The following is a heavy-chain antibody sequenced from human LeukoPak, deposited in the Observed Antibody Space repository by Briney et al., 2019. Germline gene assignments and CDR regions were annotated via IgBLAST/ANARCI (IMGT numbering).Heavy chain of an antibody. J-gene: IGHJ4*02. CDR3: PRATPGSLHGYRFDY. D-gene: IGHD5-24*01. Sequence: GASVKVSCKASGYTFKNYDINWVRQATGQGLEWMGWMNPNSGNTGFAQKFQDRVSMTRDTSINTAYMELTSLRSGDTAVYYCPRATPGSLHGYRFDYWGQGTVVTVYS. CDR1: GYTFKNYD. V-gene: IGHV1-8*02. CDR2: MNPNSGNT.